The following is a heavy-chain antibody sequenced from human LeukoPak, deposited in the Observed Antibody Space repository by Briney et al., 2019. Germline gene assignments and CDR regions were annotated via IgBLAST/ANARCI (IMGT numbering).Heavy chain of an antibody. CDR1: GFTFSSYG. Sequence: GGSLRLSCAASGFTFSSYGLHWVRQAPRKGLEWVAVISYDGSNKYYADSVKGRFTISRDNSKNTLYLQMNSLRAEDTAVYYCAKTMLVRGSWVTTIDYWGQGTLVTVSS. CDR3: AKTMLVRGSWVTTIDY. D-gene: IGHD4-17*01. V-gene: IGHV3-30*18. J-gene: IGHJ4*02. CDR2: ISYDGSNK.